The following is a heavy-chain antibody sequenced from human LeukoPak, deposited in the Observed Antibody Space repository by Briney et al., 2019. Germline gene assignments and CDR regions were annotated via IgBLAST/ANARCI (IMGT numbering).Heavy chain of an antibody. CDR1: GYTFTSYD. D-gene: IGHD3-22*01. CDR2: MNPNSGNT. Sequence: GASVKVSCKASGYTFTSYDINWVRQATGQGLEWMGWMNPNSGNTGYAQKFQGRVTITRNTSISTAYMELSSLRSGDTAVYYCARGGYDSSGYPLDYWGQGTLVTVSS. V-gene: IGHV1-8*03. J-gene: IGHJ4*02. CDR3: ARGGYDSSGYPLDY.